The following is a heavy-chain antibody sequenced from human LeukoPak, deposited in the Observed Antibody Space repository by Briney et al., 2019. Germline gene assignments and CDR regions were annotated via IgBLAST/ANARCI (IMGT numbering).Heavy chain of an antibody. CDR3: ARDPTIFGPGY. CDR1: GFTFSSYS. D-gene: IGHD3-3*01. V-gene: IGHV3-21*01. J-gene: IGHJ4*02. CDR2: ISSSSSYI. Sequence: GGSLRLSCAASGFTFSSYSMNWVRQAPGKGLEWVSSISSSSSYIYYADSVKGRFTISRDNAKNLLYLQMNSLRAEDTAVYYCARDPTIFGPGYWGQGTLVTVSS.